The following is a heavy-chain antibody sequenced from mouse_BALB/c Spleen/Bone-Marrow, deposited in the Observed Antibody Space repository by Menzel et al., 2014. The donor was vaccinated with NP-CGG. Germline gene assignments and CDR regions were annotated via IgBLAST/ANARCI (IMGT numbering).Heavy chain of an antibody. CDR2: INPSNGVT. D-gene: IGHD1-2*01. CDR1: GYTFTNYY. V-gene: IGHV1S81*02. Sequence: GAELVKPGASVKLSCKVSGYTFTNYYVYWVKQRPGQGLEWIGEINPSNGVTNFNEKFMIKATLTVDSSSSTAYMHLSSLTSEDSAVYYCTRSGFYGYGTYFDVWGAGTTVTVSS. CDR3: TRSGFYGYGTYFDV. J-gene: IGHJ1*01.